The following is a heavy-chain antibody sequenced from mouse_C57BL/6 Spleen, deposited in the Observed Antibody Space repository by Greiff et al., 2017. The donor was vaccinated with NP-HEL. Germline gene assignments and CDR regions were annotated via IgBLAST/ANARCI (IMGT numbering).Heavy chain of an antibody. CDR3: ARTFITTVVAFDY. CDR1: GYAFSSYW. J-gene: IGHJ2*01. V-gene: IGHV1-80*01. Sequence: VQLQQSGAELVKPGASVKISCKASGYAFSSYWMNWVKQRPGKGLEWIGQIYPGDGDTNYNGKFKGKATLTADKSSSTAYMQLSSLNSEDSAVYFCARTFITTVVAFDYWGQGTTLTVSS. CDR2: IYPGDGDT. D-gene: IGHD1-1*01.